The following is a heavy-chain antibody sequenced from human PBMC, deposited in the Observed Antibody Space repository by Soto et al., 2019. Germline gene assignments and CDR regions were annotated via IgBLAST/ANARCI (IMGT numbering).Heavy chain of an antibody. Sequence: QVQLVESGGGVVQPGRSLRLSCAASGFTFSTSAIHWVRQAPGKGLEWVAVISSDGSHQYYADSVRGRFTVSRDNSKNTLYLQMNRLRAEDTAVYYCARPYCSSTSCYLYYYAMDVWGQGNTVTVPS. D-gene: IGHD2-2*01. CDR2: ISSDGSHQ. V-gene: IGHV3-30-3*01. CDR1: GFTFSTSA. J-gene: IGHJ6*02. CDR3: ARPYCSSTSCYLYYYAMDV.